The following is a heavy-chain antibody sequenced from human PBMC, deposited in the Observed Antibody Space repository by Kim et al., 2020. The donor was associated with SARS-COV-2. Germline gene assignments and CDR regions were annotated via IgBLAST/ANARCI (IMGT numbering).Heavy chain of an antibody. CDR3: ARIPYSGMTTVTSPPFDH. V-gene: IGHV3-21*06. Sequence: GGSLRLSCAASGFTFSSYSMNWVRQAPGKGLEWVSSISSSSSYIYYADSVKGRFTISRDNAKNLLYLQMNSLRAEDTAVYYCARIPYSGMTTVTSPPFDHWGQGTLVTVSS. CDR1: GFTFSSYS. J-gene: IGHJ4*02. CDR2: ISSSSSYI. D-gene: IGHD4-17*01.